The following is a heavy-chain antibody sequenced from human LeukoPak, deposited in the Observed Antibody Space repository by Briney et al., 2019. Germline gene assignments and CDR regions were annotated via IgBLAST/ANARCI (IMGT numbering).Heavy chain of an antibody. J-gene: IGHJ3*02. V-gene: IGHV3-23*01. D-gene: IGHD5-24*01. CDR2: ISGSGGST. Sequence: GSLRLSCAASGFTVSSNYMSWVRQAPGKGLEWVSAISGSGGSTYYADSVKGRFTISRDNSKNTLYLQMNSLRAEDTAVYYCAKMRWDVFDIWGQGTMVTVSS. CDR3: AKMRWDVFDI. CDR1: GFTVSSNY.